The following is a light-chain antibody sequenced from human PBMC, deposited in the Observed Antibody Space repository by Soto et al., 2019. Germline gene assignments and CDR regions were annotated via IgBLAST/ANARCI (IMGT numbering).Light chain of an antibody. CDR3: SSYTTTGTQV. Sequence: QSALTQPASVSGSPGQSITLSCTGTTSDVGGFDYVSWYQQHPGKAPILMIFDVSNRPSGLSDRFSGSKSRNTASLTISGLQAEDEADYYCSSYTTTGTQVFGPGTKLTVL. J-gene: IGLJ1*01. CDR2: DVS. V-gene: IGLV2-14*03. CDR1: TSDVGGFDY.